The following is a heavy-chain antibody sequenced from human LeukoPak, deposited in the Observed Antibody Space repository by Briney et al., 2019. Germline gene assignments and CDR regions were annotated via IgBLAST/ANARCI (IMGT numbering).Heavy chain of an antibody. CDR1: GGSITTGGYS. V-gene: IGHV4-30-2*01. CDR3: ATSGYSSSWTLDP. J-gene: IGHJ5*02. D-gene: IGHD6-13*01. CDR2: MYHSGST. Sequence: SETLSLTCAISGGSITTGGYSWSWIRQPPGKGLEWIGSMYHSGSTYYNPSLSSRVTISVDRSKNQFSLRLSSVTAADTAVYYCATSGYSSSWTLDPWGQGTLVTVSS.